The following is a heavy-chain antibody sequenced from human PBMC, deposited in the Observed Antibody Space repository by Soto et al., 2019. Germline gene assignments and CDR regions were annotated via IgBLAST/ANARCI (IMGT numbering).Heavy chain of an antibody. CDR1: GFTFSSYA. D-gene: IGHD3-10*02. V-gene: IGHV3-30-3*01. Sequence: GGSLGLSCVASGFTFSSYAMHWVRQAPGKGLEWVAVISYDGSNKYYADSVKGRFTISRDNSKNTLYLQMNSLRAEDTAVYYCARGGKELCFSDYSYYGIYVRGQGTTVPGSS. J-gene: IGHJ6*02. CDR2: ISYDGSNK. CDR3: ARGGKELCFSDYSYYGIYV.